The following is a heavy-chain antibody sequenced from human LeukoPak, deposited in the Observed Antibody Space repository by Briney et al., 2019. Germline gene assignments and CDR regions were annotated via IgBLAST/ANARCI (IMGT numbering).Heavy chain of an antibody. D-gene: IGHD2-15*01. CDR2: IYPGDSDT. CDR3: ARQLCRGGRCYYAMDV. Sequence: GESLKISCQGSGYSFTRYWIGWVRQMPGKGLEWMGIIYPGDSDTRYSPSFQGQVTISADKSISTAYLQWSSLKASDTAMYYCARQLCRGGRCYYAMDVWGQGTTVTVS. V-gene: IGHV5-51*01. J-gene: IGHJ6*02. CDR1: GYSFTRYW.